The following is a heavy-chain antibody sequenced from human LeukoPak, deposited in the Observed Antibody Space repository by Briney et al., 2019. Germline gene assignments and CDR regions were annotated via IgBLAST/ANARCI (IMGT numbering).Heavy chain of an antibody. J-gene: IGHJ6*03. CDR1: GFTVSSNY. CDR3: ARDTIAARPYYYYYMGV. CDR2: IYSGGST. V-gene: IGHV3-66*02. D-gene: IGHD6-6*01. Sequence: PGGSLRLSCAASGFTVSSNYMSWVRQAPGKGLEWVSVIYSGGSTYYADSVKGRFTISRDNSKNTLYLQMNSLRAEDTAVYYCARDTIAARPYYYYYMGVWGKGTTVTVSS.